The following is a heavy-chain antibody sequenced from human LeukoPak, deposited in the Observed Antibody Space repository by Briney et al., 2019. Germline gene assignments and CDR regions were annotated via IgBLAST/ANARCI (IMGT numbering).Heavy chain of an antibody. V-gene: IGHV4-4*07. Sequence: PSETLSLTCTVSGGSISGYYWSWIRQPAGKGLEWIGLIYSSGSTNYNPSLESRVTMSVDTSKHQFSLKLTSVTAADTAVYHCARDMHSFGYYFDYWGQGTLVTVSS. CDR2: IYSSGST. J-gene: IGHJ4*02. CDR1: GGSISGYY. D-gene: IGHD5-18*01. CDR3: ARDMHSFGYYFDY.